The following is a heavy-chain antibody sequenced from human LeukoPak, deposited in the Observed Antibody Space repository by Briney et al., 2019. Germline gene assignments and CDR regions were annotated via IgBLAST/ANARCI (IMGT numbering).Heavy chain of an antibody. J-gene: IGHJ6*03. Sequence: SETLSLTCTVSGGSISSYYWSWIRQPPGKGLEWIGYIYYSGSTNYNPSLKSRVTISVKTSKNQFSLKLSSVTAADTAVYYCARTFTVTTTRYYYYMDVWGKGTTVTVSS. CDR1: GGSISSYY. V-gene: IGHV4-59*01. CDR2: IYYSGST. CDR3: ARTFTVTTTRYYYYMDV. D-gene: IGHD4-11*01.